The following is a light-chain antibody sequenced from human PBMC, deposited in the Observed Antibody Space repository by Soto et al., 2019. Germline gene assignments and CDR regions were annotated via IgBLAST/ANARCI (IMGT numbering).Light chain of an antibody. V-gene: IGKV1-33*01. Sequence: DLQMTQSPSALSASTGDRVTITCQASQDIRHYLNWYQQKPGKAPKLLIYDASKLQTGVPSRFRGSGSGTTFTFIISSLQPEDFAIYYCQQYDKLVTFGQGTKVEMK. CDR1: QDIRHY. J-gene: IGKJ1*01. CDR3: QQYDKLVT. CDR2: DAS.